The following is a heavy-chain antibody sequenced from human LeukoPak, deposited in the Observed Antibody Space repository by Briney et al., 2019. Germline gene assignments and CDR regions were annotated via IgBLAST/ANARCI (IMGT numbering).Heavy chain of an antibody. J-gene: IGHJ4*02. V-gene: IGHV1-18*01. CDR1: GYTFTSYG. CDR2: ISAYNGNT. D-gene: IGHD4-17*01. CDR3: ATTLTTVTVILVY. Sequence: ASVKVSCKASGYTFTSYGISWVRQAPGQGLEWMGWISAYNGNTNYAQKLQGRVTMTEDTSTDTAYMELSSLRSEDTAVYYCATTLTTVTVILVYWGQGTLVTVSS.